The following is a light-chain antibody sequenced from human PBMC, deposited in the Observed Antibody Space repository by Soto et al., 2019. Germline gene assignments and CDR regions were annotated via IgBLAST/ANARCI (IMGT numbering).Light chain of an antibody. V-gene: IGKV3-15*01. J-gene: IGKJ1*01. CDR3: QQYNIYSWT. Sequence: EIVMTQSPATLSVSPGDRAIPSCRASQSVSSNLAWYQRKPGKAPKLLIYAASTLAAGIPARFSGSGSGTEFTLTISSLQPDDLATYYCQQYNIYSWTFGQGTKV. CDR2: AAS. CDR1: QSVSSN.